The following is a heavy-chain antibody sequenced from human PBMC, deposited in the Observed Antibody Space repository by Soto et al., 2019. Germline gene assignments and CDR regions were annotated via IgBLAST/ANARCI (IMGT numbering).Heavy chain of an antibody. D-gene: IGHD4-17*01. CDR3: ARDLGYGDYGTDF. CDR1: GYSFSNNG. Sequence: QVQLVQSGAEVKKPGSSVKGSCQASGYSFSNNGSSWVRQAPGQGFEWMGWINGDNGNTNYAQKFQGRVTMTTDTSTSTAYMELRSLRSDDTAVYYCARDLGYGDYGTDFWGQGTLVTVSS. V-gene: IGHV1-18*04. J-gene: IGHJ4*02. CDR2: INGDNGNT.